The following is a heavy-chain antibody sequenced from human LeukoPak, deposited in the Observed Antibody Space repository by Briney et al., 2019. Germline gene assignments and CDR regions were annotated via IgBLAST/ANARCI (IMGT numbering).Heavy chain of an antibody. Sequence: GGSLRLSCAASGFTFSSYWMHWVRRPPGKGRVWVSRITTDGSSTTYADSVKGRFTVSRDNAKNTLYLQMNSLRAEDTAVYYCATGYSGNGVGYWGQGTLVTVSS. D-gene: IGHD5-12*01. CDR1: GFTFSSYW. CDR3: ATGYSGNGVGY. V-gene: IGHV3-74*01. J-gene: IGHJ4*02. CDR2: ITTDGSST.